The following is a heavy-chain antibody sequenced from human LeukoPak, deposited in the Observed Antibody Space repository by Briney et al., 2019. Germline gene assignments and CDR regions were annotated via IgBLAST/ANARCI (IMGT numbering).Heavy chain of an antibody. J-gene: IGHJ3*02. CDR2: IKQDGSEK. CDR1: GFTFSSFW. V-gene: IGHV3-7*01. CDR3: ARVGSDIVATKDVRAFDI. D-gene: IGHD5-12*01. Sequence: GGSLRLSCAASGFTFSSFWMSWVRQAPGKGLEWVANIKQDGSEKYYVDSVKGRFTISRDNPKNSLYLQMNSLRAEDTAVYYCARVGSDIVATKDVRAFDIWGQGTMVTVSS.